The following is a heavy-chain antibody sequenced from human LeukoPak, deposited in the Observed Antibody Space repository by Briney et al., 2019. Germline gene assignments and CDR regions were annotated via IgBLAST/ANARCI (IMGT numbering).Heavy chain of an antibody. CDR3: ARDSDEYCSSTSCKISSYYYYMDV. CDR2: INWNGGST. D-gene: IGHD2-2*01. Sequence: GGSLRLSCAASGFTFSSYWMTWVRQAPGKGLEWVSGINWNGGSTGYADSVKGRFTISRDNAKNSLYLQMNSLRAEDTALYYCARDSDEYCSSTSCKISSYYYYMDVWGKGTTVTVSS. CDR1: GFTFSSYW. J-gene: IGHJ6*03. V-gene: IGHV3-20*04.